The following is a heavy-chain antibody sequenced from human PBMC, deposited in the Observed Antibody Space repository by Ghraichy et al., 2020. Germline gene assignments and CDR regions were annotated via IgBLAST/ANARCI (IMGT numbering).Heavy chain of an antibody. CDR2: ITYSGST. D-gene: IGHD1-26*01. J-gene: IGHJ3*02. V-gene: IGHV4-59*01. CDR3: ARIVGATDDAFDI. CDR1: GGSISSYY. Sequence: SETLSLTCTVSGGSISSYYWSWIRQLPGKGLEWIGYITYSGSTKYNPSLKSRVTISVDTSKNQFSLKLRSVTAADTAVYYCARIVGATDDAFDIWGQGTMVTASS.